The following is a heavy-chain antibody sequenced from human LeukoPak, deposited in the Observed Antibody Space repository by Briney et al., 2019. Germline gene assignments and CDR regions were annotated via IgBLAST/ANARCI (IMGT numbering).Heavy chain of an antibody. J-gene: IGHJ4*02. D-gene: IGHD3-10*01. CDR2: INSDGSST. V-gene: IGHV3-74*01. Sequence: GGSLRLSCAASGFTFSSLWMHWVRQAPGKGLVWVSRINSDGSSTNYADSVKGRFTISRDNAKNTLYLQTDSLRDEDTAVYYWARGDGTGSYYYLWGEGPLVTVPS. CDR1: GFTFSSLW. CDR3: ARGDGTGSYYYL.